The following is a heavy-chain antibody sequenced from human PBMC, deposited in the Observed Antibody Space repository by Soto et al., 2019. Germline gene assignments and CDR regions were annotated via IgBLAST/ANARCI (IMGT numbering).Heavy chain of an antibody. CDR1: GYTFTSYD. Sequence: ASVKVSCKASGYTFTSYDINWVRQATGQGLEWMGWMNPNSGNTGYAQKFQGRVTMARNTSISTAYMELSSLRSEDTAVYYCARDWKQWLVSNGMDVWGQGTTVTVSS. D-gene: IGHD6-19*01. CDR3: ARDWKQWLVSNGMDV. CDR2: MNPNSGNT. V-gene: IGHV1-8*01. J-gene: IGHJ6*02.